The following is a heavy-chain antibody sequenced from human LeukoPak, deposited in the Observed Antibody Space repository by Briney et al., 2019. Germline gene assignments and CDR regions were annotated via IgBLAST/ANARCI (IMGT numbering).Heavy chain of an antibody. D-gene: IGHD3-22*01. J-gene: IGHJ3*02. CDR2: ISAYNGNT. CDR1: GYTFTSYG. CDR3: GRDTPAVYDSSGYKDAFDI. Sequence: ASVTVSCKASGYTFTSYGISWVRRAPGQGLEWMGWISAYNGNTNYAQKLQGRVTMTTDTSTSTAYMELRSLRSDDTAVYYCGRDTPAVYDSSGYKDAFDIWGQGTMVTVSS. V-gene: IGHV1-18*01.